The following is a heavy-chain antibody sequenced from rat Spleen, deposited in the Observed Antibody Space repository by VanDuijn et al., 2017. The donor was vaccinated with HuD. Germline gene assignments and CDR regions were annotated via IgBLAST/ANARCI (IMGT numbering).Heavy chain of an antibody. J-gene: IGHJ3*01. CDR1: GFTFSDYN. CDR3: ARSDGTHYYLPFIY. V-gene: IGHV5-7*01. D-gene: IGHD1-12*02. Sequence: EVQLVESGGGLVQPGRSLKLSCAASGFTFSDYNMAWVRQAPRKGLKWVATIIYDGSRIYYRDSVKGRFTISRDNAKSTLYLQMDSLRSEDTATYYCARSDGTHYYLPFIYWGQGTQVTVSS. CDR2: IIYDGSRI.